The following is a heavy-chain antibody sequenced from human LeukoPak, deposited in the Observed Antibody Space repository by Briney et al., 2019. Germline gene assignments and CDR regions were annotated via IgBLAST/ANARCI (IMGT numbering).Heavy chain of an antibody. CDR1: GGSISSYY. J-gene: IGHJ3*02. CDR2: IYYSGST. CDR3: ARGKGWYRFNAFDI. V-gene: IGHV4-59*12. Sequence: PSETLSLTCTVSGGSISSYYWSWIRQPPGKGLEWIGYIYYSGSTNYNPSLKSRVTISVDTSKNQFSLKLSSVTAADTAVYYCARGKGWYRFNAFDIWGQGTMVTVSS. D-gene: IGHD6-19*01.